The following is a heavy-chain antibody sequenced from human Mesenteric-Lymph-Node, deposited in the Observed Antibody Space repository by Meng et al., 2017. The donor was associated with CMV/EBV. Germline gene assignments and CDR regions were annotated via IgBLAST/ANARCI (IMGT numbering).Heavy chain of an antibody. CDR3: ARGVPGSTGDIIGFDI. D-gene: IGHD1-20*01. CDR2: IYPKNGDT. CDR1: GYTFSGYY. J-gene: IGHJ3*02. V-gene: IGHV1-2*06. Sequence: SGYTFSGYYIHWVRQAPGQGLEWVGRIYPKNGDTRYAQRFQGRVTMTRDTSISTVYMELNSLTSDDTAVYNCARGVPGSTGDIIGFDIWGQGTMVTVSS.